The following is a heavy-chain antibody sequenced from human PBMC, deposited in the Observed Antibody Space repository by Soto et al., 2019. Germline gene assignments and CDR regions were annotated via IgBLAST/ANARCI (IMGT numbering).Heavy chain of an antibody. D-gene: IGHD3-10*01. CDR3: AHHPCYGLGSYSFDY. CDR2: IYWDDDK. V-gene: IGHV2-5*02. Sequence: QITLKESGPTLVRPTQTLTLTCTFSGFSLTTSGVGVGWIRQPPGKALEWLAVIYWDDDKRYSSSLKSRLTIXRDTSXXQVVLTMTHMDPVDTATYYCAHHPCYGLGSYSFDYWGQGTLVTVSS. J-gene: IGHJ4*02. CDR1: GFSLTTSGVG.